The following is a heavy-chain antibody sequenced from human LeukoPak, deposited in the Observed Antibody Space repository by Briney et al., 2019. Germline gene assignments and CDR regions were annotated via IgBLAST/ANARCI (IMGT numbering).Heavy chain of an antibody. J-gene: IGHJ2*01. CDR1: GFTFSTYA. Sequence: PGRSLRLSCAASGFTFSTYAMHWVRQAPGKGLEWVAVISYDGSNKYYTDSVKGRFTISRDNSKNKLYLQMNSLRTEDTAVYYCARDVSSGWYWSFDLWGRGTLVTVSS. CDR3: ARDVSSGWYWSFDL. V-gene: IGHV3-30-3*01. CDR2: ISYDGSNK. D-gene: IGHD6-19*01.